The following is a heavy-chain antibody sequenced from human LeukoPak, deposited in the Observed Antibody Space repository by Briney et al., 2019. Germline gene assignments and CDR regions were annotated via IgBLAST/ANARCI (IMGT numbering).Heavy chain of an antibody. V-gene: IGHV3-48*01. CDR1: GLTFSSYS. J-gene: IGHJ4*02. CDR3: ARDQTGRGYCSGISCYYFDY. Sequence: GGSLRLSCAASGLTFSSYSMNWVRQAPGKGLEWISYISGGSSTIYYADSVKGRFTISRDNAKNSLYLQMNSLRAEDTAVYYCARDQTGRGYCSGISCYYFDYWGQGTLVTVSS. CDR2: ISGGSSTI. D-gene: IGHD2-2*03.